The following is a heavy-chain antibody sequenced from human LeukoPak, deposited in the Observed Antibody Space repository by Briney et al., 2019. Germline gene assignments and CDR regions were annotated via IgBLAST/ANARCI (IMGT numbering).Heavy chain of an antibody. J-gene: IGHJ3*02. V-gene: IGHV3-64*01. Sequence: GGSLRLSCAASGFTFSSYAMHWVRQAPGKGLEYVSAISSNGGSTYYANSVKGRFTISRDNSKNTLYLQMGSLRAEDMAVYYCARDTGYGAFDIWGQGKMVTVSA. CDR2: ISSNGGST. CDR3: ARDTGYGAFDI. D-gene: IGHD5-12*01. CDR1: GFTFSSYA.